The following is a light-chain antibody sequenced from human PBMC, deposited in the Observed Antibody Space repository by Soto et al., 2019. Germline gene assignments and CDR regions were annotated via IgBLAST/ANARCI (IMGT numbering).Light chain of an antibody. V-gene: IGKV1-39*01. Sequence: DIQVTQSPASLSASVGDSVTITCRASQSIKTYLNWYQQKPGNAPKLLIYAASSLQTGVPSRFRGSGSGTEFTLTVSSLHREDFAVYYCQQTYSTPSHFGGGTKVEIK. CDR2: AAS. CDR3: QQTYSTPSH. J-gene: IGKJ4*01. CDR1: QSIKTY.